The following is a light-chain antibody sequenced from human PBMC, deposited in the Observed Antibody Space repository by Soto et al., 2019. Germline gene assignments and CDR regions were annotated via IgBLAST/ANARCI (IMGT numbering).Light chain of an antibody. CDR1: QSVSSN. J-gene: IGKJ1*01. CDR2: GAS. CDR3: QQYNNWPTWT. Sequence: EIVMTQSRATLSVSPGERATLSCRASQSVSSNLAWYQQKPGQAPRLLIYGASTRATGIPARFSGSGSGTEFTLTISSLQSEDFAVYYCQQYNNWPTWTFGQGTKV. V-gene: IGKV3-15*01.